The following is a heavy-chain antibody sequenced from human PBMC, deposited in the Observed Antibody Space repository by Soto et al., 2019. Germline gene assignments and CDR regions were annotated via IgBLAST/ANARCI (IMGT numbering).Heavy chain of an antibody. D-gene: IGHD5-12*01. V-gene: IGHV6-1*01. J-gene: IGHJ4*02. Sequence: SQTLSLTCAISGDGVSSNSAAWNWIRQSPSRGLEWLGRTYYRSKWYNDYAVSVKSRITINPDTSKNQFSLQLNSVTPEDTAVYYCARDLGYSGYEPYYFDYWGQGTLVTVSS. CDR1: GDGVSSNSAA. CDR2: TYYRSKWYN. CDR3: ARDLGYSGYEPYYFDY.